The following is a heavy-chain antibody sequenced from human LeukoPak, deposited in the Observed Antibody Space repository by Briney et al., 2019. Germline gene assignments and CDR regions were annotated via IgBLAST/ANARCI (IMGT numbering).Heavy chain of an antibody. D-gene: IGHD2-15*01. CDR2: IRYDGSNK. CDR1: GFIFRNCA. CDR3: AKDLAAAAY. Sequence: GRSLRLSCAASGFIFRNCAIHWVRQAPGKGLEWVAFIRYDGSNKYYADSVKGRFTISRDNSKNTLYLQMNSLRAEDTAVYYCAKDLAAAAYWGQGTLVTVSS. J-gene: IGHJ4*02. V-gene: IGHV3-30*02.